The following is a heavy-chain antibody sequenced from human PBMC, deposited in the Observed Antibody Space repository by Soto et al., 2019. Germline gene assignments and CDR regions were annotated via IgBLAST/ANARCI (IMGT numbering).Heavy chain of an antibody. CDR3: ARARRRTAAQKPFDY. Sequence: PSETLSLTCAVYGGSFSGYYWSWIRQPPGKGLEWIGEINHSGSANYNPSLKSRVTISVDTSKNQFSLKLSPVTAADTAVYYCARARRRTAAQKPFDYWGQGTLVTVSS. V-gene: IGHV4-34*01. J-gene: IGHJ4*02. D-gene: IGHD6-6*01. CDR2: INHSGSA. CDR1: GGSFSGYY.